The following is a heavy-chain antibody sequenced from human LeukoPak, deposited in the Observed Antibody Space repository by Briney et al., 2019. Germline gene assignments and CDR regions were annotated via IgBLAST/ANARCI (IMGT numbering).Heavy chain of an antibody. V-gene: IGHV1-18*01. CDR3: ARDPSGGAIGGTYYL. Sequence: GASVKVSCKASGYTFTSYGISWVRQAPGQGLEWMGWISAYNGNTNYAQKLQGRVTMTTDTSTSTAYMELRSLRSDDTAVYYCARDPSGGAIGGTYYLWGQGTLVTVSS. CDR2: ISAYNGNT. D-gene: IGHD1-26*01. CDR1: GYTFTSYG. J-gene: IGHJ4*02.